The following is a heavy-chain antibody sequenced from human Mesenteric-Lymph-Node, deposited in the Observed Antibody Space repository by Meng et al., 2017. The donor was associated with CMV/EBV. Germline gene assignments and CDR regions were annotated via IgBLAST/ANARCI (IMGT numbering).Heavy chain of an antibody. Sequence: GESLKISCKGSGQTCTSDWIGWVRQAPGKGLEWVAIIYPAESDTRYTRYNPSFQGQVTISADKSISTAYLQWRSLRASDTAMYYCARDRVSYCSSTSCTYYYGMDVWGQGTTVTV. CDR1: GQTCTSDW. V-gene: IGHV5-51*01. D-gene: IGHD2-2*01. CDR3: ARDRVSYCSSTSCTYYYGMDV. CDR2: IYPAESDTRYT. J-gene: IGHJ6*02.